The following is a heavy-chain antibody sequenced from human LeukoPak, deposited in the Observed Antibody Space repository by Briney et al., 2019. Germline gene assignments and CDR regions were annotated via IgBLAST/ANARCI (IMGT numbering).Heavy chain of an antibody. D-gene: IGHD2-2*01. CDR1: GGSISSGGYY. V-gene: IGHV4-31*03. Sequence: IPSQTLSLTCTVSGGSISSGGYYWSWIRQHPGKGLEWIGYIYYSGSTYYNPSLKSRVTISVDTSKNQFSLKLSSVTAADTAVYYCATCERYCSSTSCYDWFDPWGQGTLVTVSS. CDR3: ATCERYCSSTSCYDWFDP. CDR2: IYYSGST. J-gene: IGHJ5*02.